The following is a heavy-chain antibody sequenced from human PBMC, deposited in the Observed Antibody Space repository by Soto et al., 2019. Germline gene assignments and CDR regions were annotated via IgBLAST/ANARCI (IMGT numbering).Heavy chain of an antibody. CDR1: GGSISSSNW. V-gene: IGHV4-4*02. CDR3: ASSERYPWYYFDY. J-gene: IGHJ4*02. CDR2: IYHSGST. Sequence: SETLSLSCAVSGGSISSSNWWSWARQPPGKGLGWIGEIYHSGSTNYNPSLKSRVTISVDKSKNQFSLKLSSVTAADTAVYYCASSERYPWYYFDYWGQGTLVTVSS. D-gene: IGHD1-26*01.